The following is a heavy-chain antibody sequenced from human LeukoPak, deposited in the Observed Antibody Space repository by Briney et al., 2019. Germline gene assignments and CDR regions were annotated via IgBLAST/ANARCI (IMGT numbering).Heavy chain of an antibody. J-gene: IGHJ3*02. Sequence: ASVKLSCKASGYTFTRYAMNWVRQAPGQGLEFMGWINTYNGNPTYAQAFTGRFVFSVDTSVSAAYLQISSLKTEDTAVYYCASMGSHGFDIWGQGTMVTVSS. CDR1: GYTFTRYA. V-gene: IGHV7-4-1*02. CDR3: ASMGSHGFDI. CDR2: INTYNGNP. D-gene: IGHD3-16*01.